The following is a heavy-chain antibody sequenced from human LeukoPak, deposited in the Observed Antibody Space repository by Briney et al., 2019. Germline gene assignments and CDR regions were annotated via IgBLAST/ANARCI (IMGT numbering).Heavy chain of an antibody. CDR1: GGSISSYY. J-gene: IGHJ5*02. D-gene: IGHD6-6*01. V-gene: IGHV4-59*01. CDR2: IYYSGST. CDR3: ARVDQYSSFFDP. Sequence: SETLSLTCTVAGGSISSYYWSWIRQPPGEGLEWIGYIYYSGSTNYNPSLKSQVTIPVHPSKNQCSLKLSSVTAADTAVYYCARVDQYSSFFDPWRQATLVTVSP.